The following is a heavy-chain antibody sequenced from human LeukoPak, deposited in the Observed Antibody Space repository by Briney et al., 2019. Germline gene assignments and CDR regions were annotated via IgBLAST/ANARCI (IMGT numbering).Heavy chain of an antibody. CDR3: ARGDDYYYDTSGYYY. CDR2: INTDESST. V-gene: IGHV3-74*01. J-gene: IGHJ4*02. D-gene: IGHD3-22*01. CDR1: GFTFSNYW. Sequence: GGSLRLSCAASGFTFSNYWMHWVRQAPGKGLVWVSRINTDESSTSYADSVKGRFTISRDNAKNTPYLQVNSLRAEDTAVYHCARGDDYYYDTSGYYYWGQGTLVTVSS.